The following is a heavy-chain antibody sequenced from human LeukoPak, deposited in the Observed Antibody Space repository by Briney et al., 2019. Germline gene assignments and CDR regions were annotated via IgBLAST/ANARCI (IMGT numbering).Heavy chain of an antibody. V-gene: IGHV3-7*01. Sequence: GGSLRLSCAASGFTFSSYWMSWVRQAPGKGLEWVANIKQDGSEKYYVDSAKGRFTISRDNAKNSLYLQMNSLRAEDTAVYYCARDYDLLYYGMDVWGQGTTVTVSS. CDR2: IKQDGSEK. CDR3: ARDYDLLYYGMDV. J-gene: IGHJ6*02. CDR1: GFTFSSYW. D-gene: IGHD3-3*01.